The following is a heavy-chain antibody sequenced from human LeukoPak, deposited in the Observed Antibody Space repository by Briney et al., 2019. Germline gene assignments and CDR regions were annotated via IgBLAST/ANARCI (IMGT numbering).Heavy chain of an antibody. J-gene: IGHJ4*01. CDR2: MNSAGTTI. D-gene: IGHD1-1*01. CDR3: IREVQVRASASLGL. CDR1: GFTISGFW. V-gene: IGHV3-74*01. Sequence: GGSLRLSCAASGFTISGFWMHWVRQVPGEGLVWVARMNSAGTTINYADSVKGRFTISRDNVRNTLHLQMNNLSLEDTAVYFCIREVQVRASASLGLWGRATLVTVS.